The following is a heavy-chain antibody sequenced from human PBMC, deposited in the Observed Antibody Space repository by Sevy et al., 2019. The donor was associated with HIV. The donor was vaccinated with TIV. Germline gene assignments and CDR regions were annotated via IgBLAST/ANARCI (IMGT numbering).Heavy chain of an antibody. V-gene: IGHV3-49*03. J-gene: IGHJ4*02. Sequence: GESLKISCTSSGFTFGDYAMSWFRQAPGKGLEWVAFIRRNSHEPYGGTTEYAASVKGRFTISRDDSKSGAYLQMNSLKTEDTAVYDCTRPLATADTPEYFFDYWGQGILVTVSS. CDR3: TRPLATADTPEYFFDY. CDR2: IRRNSHEPYGGTT. D-gene: IGHD5-12*01. CDR1: GFTFGDYA.